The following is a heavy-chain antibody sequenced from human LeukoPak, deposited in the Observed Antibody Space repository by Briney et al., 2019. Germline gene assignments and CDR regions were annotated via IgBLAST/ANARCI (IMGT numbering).Heavy chain of an antibody. CDR3: ARFGLPYSIDL. CDR2: IGPDGSTV. J-gene: IGHJ6*04. D-gene: IGHD3/OR15-3a*01. Sequence: GGSLRLSCIASGFTFNQHSMSWVRQAPVKGLEWVASIGPDGSTVFYVDSVKGRFTFSRDNAKNSLDLQMNSLRAEDTAVYYCARFGLPYSIDLWGKGTMVTVSS. CDR1: GFTFNQHS. V-gene: IGHV3-7*01.